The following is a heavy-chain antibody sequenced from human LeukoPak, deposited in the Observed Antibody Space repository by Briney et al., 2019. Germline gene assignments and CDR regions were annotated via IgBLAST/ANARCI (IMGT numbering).Heavy chain of an antibody. J-gene: IGHJ3*02. CDR2: FDPEDGET. CDR3: ARDCRAYHDAFDI. CDR1: GYTLTGLS. Sequence: ASVKVSCKVSGYTLTGLSMHWVRQAPGKGLEWMGGFDPEDGETIYAQKFQGRVTMTRDMSTSTVYMELSSLRSEDTAVYYCARDCRAYHDAFDIWGQGTMVTVSS. V-gene: IGHV1-24*01. D-gene: IGHD2-15*01.